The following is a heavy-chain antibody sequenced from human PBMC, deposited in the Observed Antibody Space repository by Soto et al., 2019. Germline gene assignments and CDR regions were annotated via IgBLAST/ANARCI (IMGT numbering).Heavy chain of an antibody. Sequence: ASVKVSCKASGYTFTSYDINWVRQATGQGLEWMGWMNPNSGNTGYAQKFQGRVTMTRNTSISTAYMELSSLRSEDTAVYYCARVVVDTYCSGGSCYQRTDAFDIWGQGTMVTVS. CDR3: ARVVVDTYCSGGSCYQRTDAFDI. CDR1: GYTFTSYD. J-gene: IGHJ3*02. V-gene: IGHV1-8*01. CDR2: MNPNSGNT. D-gene: IGHD2-15*01.